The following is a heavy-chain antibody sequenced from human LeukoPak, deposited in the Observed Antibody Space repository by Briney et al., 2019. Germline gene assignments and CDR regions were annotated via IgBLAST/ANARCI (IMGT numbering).Heavy chain of an antibody. CDR3: ARGQWLVRGYFDY. J-gene: IGHJ4*02. D-gene: IGHD6-19*01. Sequence: ASVKASCKVSGYTLTELSMHWVRQAPGKGLEWMGGFDPEDGETIYAQKFQGRVTITADESMSTAYMELSSLRSEDTAVYYCARGQWLVRGYFDYWGQGTLVTVSS. CDR1: GYTLTELS. V-gene: IGHV1-24*01. CDR2: FDPEDGET.